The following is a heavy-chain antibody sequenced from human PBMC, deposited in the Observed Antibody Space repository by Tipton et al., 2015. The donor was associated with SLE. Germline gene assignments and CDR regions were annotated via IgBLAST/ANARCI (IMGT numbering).Heavy chain of an antibody. D-gene: IGHD3-22*01. CDR1: GGSISSSNW. J-gene: IGHJ4*02. CDR3: ARSAYYYDSSGYYY. Sequence: TLSLTCAVSGGSISSSNWWSWVRQPPGKGLEWIGEIYHSGSTNYNPSLKSRVTISVDTSKNQFSLKLSSVTAADTAVYYCARSAYYYDSSGYYYWGQGTLVTVSS. CDR2: IYHSGST. V-gene: IGHV4-4*02.